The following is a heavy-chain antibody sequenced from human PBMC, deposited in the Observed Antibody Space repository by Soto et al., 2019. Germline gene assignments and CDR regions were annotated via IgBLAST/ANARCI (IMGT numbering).Heavy chain of an antibody. CDR1: GDSISGSPDY. Sequence: QVQLQESGPGLVMPSETLSLTCTVSGDSISGSPDYWGWIRQPPGKRLEWIGSIFYDGYTVYTPSLKSRVTIAEDTSKNQFSLKLTSVAAADTATEFCARLQTAVPHYWCQGILVTVSS. V-gene: IGHV4-39*01. D-gene: IGHD6-13*01. CDR3: ARLQTAVPHY. J-gene: IGHJ4*02. CDR2: IFYDGYT.